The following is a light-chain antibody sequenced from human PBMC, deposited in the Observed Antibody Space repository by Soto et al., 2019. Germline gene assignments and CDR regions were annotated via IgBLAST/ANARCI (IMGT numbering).Light chain of an antibody. J-gene: IGLJ1*01. CDR3: SSYTSSRTYV. CDR1: SSDVGAYNY. Sequence: AVLTQPASGYGAPGRSIPISKNRTSSDVGAYNYVSWYQQHPGKAPKLMIYDVTNRPSGVSDRFSGSKSGNTASLTISGLQAEDEADYYCSSYTSSRTYVFGTGTKATVL. CDR2: DVT. V-gene: IGLV2-14*03.